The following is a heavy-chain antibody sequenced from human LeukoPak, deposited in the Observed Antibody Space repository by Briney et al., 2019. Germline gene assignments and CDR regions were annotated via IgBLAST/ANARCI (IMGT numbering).Heavy chain of an antibody. J-gene: IGHJ6*02. CDR3: ARGSGHYYYGSGSYYKMGYYYYGMDV. D-gene: IGHD3-10*01. Sequence: PSETLSLTCAVYGGSFSGYYWSWIRQPPGKGLEWIGEINHSGSTNYNPSLKSRVTISVDTSKNQFSLKLSSVTAADTAVYYCARGSGHYYYGSGSYYKMGYYYYGMDVWGQGTTVTVSS. CDR1: GGSFSGYY. V-gene: IGHV4-34*01. CDR2: INHSGST.